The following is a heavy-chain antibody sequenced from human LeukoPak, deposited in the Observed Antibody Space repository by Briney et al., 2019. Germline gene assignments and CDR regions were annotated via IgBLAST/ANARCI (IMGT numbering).Heavy chain of an antibody. CDR3: AREDSSGYFSSY. CDR2: ISSNGGST. D-gene: IGHD3-22*01. V-gene: IGHV3-64*01. J-gene: IGHJ4*02. CDR1: GFTFSSYA. Sequence: GGSLRLSCAASGFTFSSYAMHWVRQAPGKGLEYVSAISSNGGSTYYANSVKGRFTISRDNSKNTLYLQMGSLRAEDMAVYYCAREDSSGYFSSYWGQGTLVTVSS.